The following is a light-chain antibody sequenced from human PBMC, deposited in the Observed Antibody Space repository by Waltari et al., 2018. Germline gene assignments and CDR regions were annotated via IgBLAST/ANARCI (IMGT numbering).Light chain of an antibody. J-gene: IGLJ3*02. CDR1: SSDVDGYNY. Sequence: QSALTQPASVSGSPGRSITLSCTGTSSDVDGYNYVSWYQQHPGKAPKLIIYDVSKRPSGVSNRLSGSKSGNTASLTISGLQAEDEADYYCSSYTSSSTLVFGGGTKLTVL. CDR3: SSYTSSSTLV. CDR2: DVS. V-gene: IGLV2-14*01.